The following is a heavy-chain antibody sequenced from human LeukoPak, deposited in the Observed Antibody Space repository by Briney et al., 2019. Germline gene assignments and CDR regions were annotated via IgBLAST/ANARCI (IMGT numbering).Heavy chain of an antibody. CDR2: ISGSGRDT. D-gene: IGHD1-26*01. Sequence: GGSLRLSCATSGFTFNNYAMSWVRQAPGKGLEWVSAISGSGRDTYYADSVKGRFTISRDNSKNTLFLQMNNLRVEDTAVYYCASCQWDLLDYWGQGTLVTVSS. V-gene: IGHV3-23*01. CDR1: GFTFNNYA. J-gene: IGHJ4*02. CDR3: ASCQWDLLDY.